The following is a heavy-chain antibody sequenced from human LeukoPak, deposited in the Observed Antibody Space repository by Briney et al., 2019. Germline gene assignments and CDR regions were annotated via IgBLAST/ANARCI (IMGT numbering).Heavy chain of an antibody. CDR3: ARDTFQPGLIDS. J-gene: IGHJ4*02. CDR2: INTDSSDI. V-gene: IGHV3-21*05. CDR1: GFTFSRYA. Sequence: GGSLRLSCAASGFTFSRYAMNRVRQAPGKGLEWVSYINTDSSDIHYADSVKGRFTISRDNARNTLYLQLSSLRAEDSGVYYCARDTFQPGLIDSWGQGTLVTVSS. D-gene: IGHD2-2*01.